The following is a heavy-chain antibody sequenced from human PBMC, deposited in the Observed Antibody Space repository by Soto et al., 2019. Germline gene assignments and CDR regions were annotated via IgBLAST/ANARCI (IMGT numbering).Heavy chain of an antibody. CDR1: GFTFSSYA. CDR2: VSDNGAKT. V-gene: IGHV3-23*01. CDR3: AKTSRPGILVPIDY. Sequence: GGALRLSCAASGFTFSSYAMSWVRQAPGKGLEWVSTVSDNGAKTYYADSVKGRFTISRDNFKNTVYLQMNSLGAEDTAVYYCAKTSRPGILVPIDYWGQGALVTVSS. D-gene: IGHD6-6*01. J-gene: IGHJ4*02.